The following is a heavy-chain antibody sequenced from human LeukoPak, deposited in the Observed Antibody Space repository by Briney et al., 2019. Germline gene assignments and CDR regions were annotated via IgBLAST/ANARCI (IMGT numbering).Heavy chain of an antibody. CDR1: GFTVSNNY. J-gene: IGHJ6*03. D-gene: IGHD3-10*01. Sequence: GGSLRLSCAASGFTVSNNYMSWVRQAPGKGLEWVSSISSSSSYIYYADSVKGRFTISRDNAKNSLYLQMNSLRAEDTAVYYCARDNYYGSGSYYPNYYYYYMDVWGKGTTVTISS. CDR2: ISSSSSYI. V-gene: IGHV3-21*01. CDR3: ARDNYYGSGSYYPNYYYYYMDV.